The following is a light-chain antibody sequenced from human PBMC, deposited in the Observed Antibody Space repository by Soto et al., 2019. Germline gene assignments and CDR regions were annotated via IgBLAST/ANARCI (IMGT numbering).Light chain of an antibody. CDR1: QSLSSRN. Sequence: ELVLTQSPGTLSLSPGERATLSCRASQSLSSRNLAWYQQKPGQAPRPLIYGVSSRATGIPDRFSGSGSGTDFTLTISRLEPGDFAVYYCKQYDSSPRTFGQGTKVDIK. CDR2: GVS. J-gene: IGKJ1*01. CDR3: KQYDSSPRT. V-gene: IGKV3-20*01.